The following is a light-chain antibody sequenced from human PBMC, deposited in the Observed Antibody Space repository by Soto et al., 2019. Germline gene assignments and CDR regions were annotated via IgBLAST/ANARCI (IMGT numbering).Light chain of an antibody. Sequence: DIQITQSPSSLSASVGDRVTITCRASQGIGTDLGWYQQKPGKAPKRLIYATSSLQSGVPPRFSGSGSGTEFTLTISSXQPEDFATYLCLQHNTYPRTFGQGTKVDIK. CDR3: LQHNTYPRT. CDR2: ATS. CDR1: QGIGTD. V-gene: IGKV1-17*01. J-gene: IGKJ1*01.